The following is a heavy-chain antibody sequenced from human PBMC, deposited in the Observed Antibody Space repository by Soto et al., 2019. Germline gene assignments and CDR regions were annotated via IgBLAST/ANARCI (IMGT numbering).Heavy chain of an antibody. CDR2: IIDSGGNT. J-gene: IGHJ6*02. CDR3: AKGRSYYYYYGVDV. CDR1: GFTFSDYY. Sequence: GGSLRLSCAASGFTFSDYYMSWIRQAPGQGLEWVSDIIDSGGNTYYADSVKGRFTISRDNSKSTLYLQMNSLRAEDTALYYCAKGRSYYYYYGVDVWGQGTTVTVSS. V-gene: IGHV3-23*01.